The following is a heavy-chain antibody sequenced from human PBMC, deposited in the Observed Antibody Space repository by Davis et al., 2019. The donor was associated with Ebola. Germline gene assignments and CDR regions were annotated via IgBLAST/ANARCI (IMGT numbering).Heavy chain of an antibody. CDR1: GFIFSSYT. Sequence: GGSLRLSCAASGFIFSSYTMNWVRQAPGKGLEWVSYISSSSTTIYYADSVKGRFTISRDNAKNSLYLQMNSLRAEDTAVYYCANSYYYGMDVWGQGTTVTVSS. CDR2: ISSSSTTI. CDR3: ANSYYYGMDV. J-gene: IGHJ6*02. V-gene: IGHV3-48*01. D-gene: IGHD1-26*01.